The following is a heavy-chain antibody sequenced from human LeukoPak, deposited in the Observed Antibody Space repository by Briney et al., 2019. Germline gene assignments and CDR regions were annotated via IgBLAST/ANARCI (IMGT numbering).Heavy chain of an antibody. V-gene: IGHV3-30-3*01. D-gene: IGHD2-15*01. Sequence: GGSLRLSCAASGFTFSSYAMHWVRQAPGKGPEWVAVIPYDGSNKYYADSVKGRFTISRDNSKNTLYLQMNSLRAEDTAVYYCARAYCSGGSCELDYWGQGTLVTVSS. J-gene: IGHJ4*02. CDR1: GFTFSSYA. CDR2: IPYDGSNK. CDR3: ARAYCSGGSCELDY.